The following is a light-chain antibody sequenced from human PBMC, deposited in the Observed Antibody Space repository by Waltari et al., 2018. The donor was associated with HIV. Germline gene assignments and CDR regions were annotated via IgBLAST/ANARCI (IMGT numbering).Light chain of an antibody. V-gene: IGKV1-6*01. CDR3: LKDYTAHT. J-gene: IGKJ4*01. CDR2: AAS. Sequence: ATQMTRSPSSLSASVGYRVTSTCRASQAIRNELGWYQQKPAQAPELLSSAASSSQSAVTLRFSGTGSGTDFTLTSSGLQPEDFATYFCLKDYTAHTFGRGTKVEV. CDR1: QAIRNE.